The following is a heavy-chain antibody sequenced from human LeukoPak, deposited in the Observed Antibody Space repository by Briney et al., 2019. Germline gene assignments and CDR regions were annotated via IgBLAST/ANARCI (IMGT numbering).Heavy chain of an antibody. D-gene: IGHD2-21*02. CDR3: VRHLKHIVVVTAIGIAFDI. CDR2: IYHSGST. J-gene: IGHJ3*02. CDR1: GYSISSGYF. V-gene: IGHV4-38-2*02. Sequence: SETLSLTCTVSGYSISSGYFWGWIRQPPGKGLEWIGSIYHSGSTSYNPSLKSRLTISVDTSKNQFSLKLNFVTAADTAMYYCVRHLKHIVVVTAIGIAFDIWGQGTMVTVSS.